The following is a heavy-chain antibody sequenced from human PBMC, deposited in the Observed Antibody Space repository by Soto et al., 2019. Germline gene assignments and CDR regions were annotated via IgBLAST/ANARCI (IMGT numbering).Heavy chain of an antibody. Sequence: SETLSLTCTVSGGSISSYYWSWIRQLPGKGLEWIGYIYYSGSTNYNPSLKSRVTISVDTSKNQFSLKLSSVTAADTAVYYCARSPWYYDILTGYYGLYYFDYWGQGTLVTVSS. J-gene: IGHJ4*02. V-gene: IGHV4-59*08. D-gene: IGHD3-9*01. CDR2: IYYSGST. CDR1: GGSISSYY. CDR3: ARSPWYYDILTGYYGLYYFDY.